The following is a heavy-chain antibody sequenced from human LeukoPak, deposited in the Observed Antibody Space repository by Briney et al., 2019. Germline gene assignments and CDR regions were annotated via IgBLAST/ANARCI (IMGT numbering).Heavy chain of an antibody. CDR3: ARAECGSDCYYFDY. D-gene: IGHD2-21*01. J-gene: IGHJ4*02. CDR2: IYTSGTT. V-gene: IGHV4-59*10. Sequence: SETLSLTCAVYGVSVSGYYWSWIRQPAGKGLEWMGRIYTSGTTNYNPSLKSRVTMSVDTSKNQFSLKLSSVTAADTAVYYCARAECGSDCYYFDYWGQGTLVTVSS. CDR1: GVSVSGYY.